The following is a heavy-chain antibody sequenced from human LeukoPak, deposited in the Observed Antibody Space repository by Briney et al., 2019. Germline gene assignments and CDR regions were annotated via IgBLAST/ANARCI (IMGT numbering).Heavy chain of an antibody. CDR3: ARARGLANDAFDI. CDR2: IYSSGST. Sequence: NPSQTLSLTCTVSGGSISSGSYYWNWIRQPAGKGLEWIGRIYSSGSTNYNPSLRSRVTISVDTSKNQFSLKLSSVTAADTAVYYCARARGLANDAFDIWGQGTMVTVSS. J-gene: IGHJ3*02. CDR1: GGSISSGSYY. D-gene: IGHD6-19*01. V-gene: IGHV4-61*02.